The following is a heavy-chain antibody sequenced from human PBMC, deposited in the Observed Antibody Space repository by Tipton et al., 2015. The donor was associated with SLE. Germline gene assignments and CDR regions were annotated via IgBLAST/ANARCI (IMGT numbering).Heavy chain of an antibody. Sequence: TLSLTCTVSGGSIRSSRHFWGWIRQPPGKGLEWIGVLYYSGNTYYNPSLKSPVTLSIDTSKNQFSLRLTSVTAADTTVYYCARATDWNLSPDVWGKGTTVTVSS. V-gene: IGHV4-39*07. D-gene: IGHD1-7*01. J-gene: IGHJ6*04. CDR1: GGSIRSSRHF. CDR3: ARATDWNLSPDV. CDR2: LYYSGNT.